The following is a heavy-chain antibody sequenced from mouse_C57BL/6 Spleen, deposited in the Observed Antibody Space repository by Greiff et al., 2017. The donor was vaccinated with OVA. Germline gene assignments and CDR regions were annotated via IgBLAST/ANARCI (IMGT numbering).Heavy chain of an antibody. CDR3: ARGGLLGIYYYAMDY. J-gene: IGHJ4*01. CDR2: IYPGSGST. Sequence: QVQLQQPGAELVKPGASVKMSCKASGYTFTSYWITWVKQRPGQGLEWIGDIYPGSGSTNYNEKFKSKATLTVDTSSSTAYMQLSSLTSEDSAVYYGARGGLLGIYYYAMDYWGQGTSVTVSS. D-gene: IGHD3-3*01. V-gene: IGHV1-55*01. CDR1: GYTFTSYW.